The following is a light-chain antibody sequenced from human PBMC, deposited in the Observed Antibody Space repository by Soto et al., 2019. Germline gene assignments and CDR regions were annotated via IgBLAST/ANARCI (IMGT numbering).Light chain of an antibody. CDR2: GAS. CDR1: QSVSSD. J-gene: IGKJ1*01. CDR3: QQYNNWPRT. V-gene: IGKV3-15*01. Sequence: EIVMTQSPATLSVSPGERATLSCRASQSVSSDLAWYHQEPGQAPRLLIYGASTRATGIPARFSGSGSGTEFTLTINSLQSEDFAVYYCQQYNNWPRTFGQGTKVDIK.